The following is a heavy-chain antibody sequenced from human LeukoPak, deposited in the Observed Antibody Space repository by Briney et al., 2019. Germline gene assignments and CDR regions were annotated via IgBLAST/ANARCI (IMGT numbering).Heavy chain of an antibody. V-gene: IGHV3-30-3*01. CDR2: ISYDGSNK. CDR1: GYTFTGYY. Sequence: SCKASGYTFTGYYMHWVRQAPGKGLEWVAVISYDGSNKYYADSVKGRFTISRDNSKNTLYLQMNSLRAEDTAVYYCARNQYYYDSSGYFALGYWGQGTLVTVSS. CDR3: ARNQYYYDSSGYFALGY. D-gene: IGHD3-22*01. J-gene: IGHJ4*02.